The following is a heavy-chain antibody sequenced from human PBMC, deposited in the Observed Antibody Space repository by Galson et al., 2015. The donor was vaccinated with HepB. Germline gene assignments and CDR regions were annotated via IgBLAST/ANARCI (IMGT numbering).Heavy chain of an antibody. CDR3: ARILNHDILTGYYNGAFDI. Sequence: PALVKPTQTLTLTCTFSGFSLRTDGVGVGWIRQPPGKALEWLTLVYWNDDKGYSPSLKSRLTITKDTSKNQVVLMMTNMDPVDTATYYCARILNHDILTGYYNGAFDIWGQGTLVTVSS. J-gene: IGHJ3*02. D-gene: IGHD3-9*01. V-gene: IGHV2-5*01. CDR1: GFSLRTDGVG. CDR2: VYWNDDK.